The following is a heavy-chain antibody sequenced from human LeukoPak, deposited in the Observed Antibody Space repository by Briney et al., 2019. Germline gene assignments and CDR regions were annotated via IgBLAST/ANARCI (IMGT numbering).Heavy chain of an antibody. CDR1: GFTFSSYA. D-gene: IGHD3-10*01. J-gene: IGHJ4*02. V-gene: IGHV3-23*01. Sequence: GGSLRLSCAASGFTFSSYAMSWVRQAPGKGLEWVSAISGSGGSTYYADSVKGRFTISRDNAQNSLFLQMNSLRADDTAVYYCARDRASVNRGVIVPCVGRYFDSWGLGTLVSVSS. CDR3: ARDRASVNRGVIVPCVGRYFDS. CDR2: ISGSGGST.